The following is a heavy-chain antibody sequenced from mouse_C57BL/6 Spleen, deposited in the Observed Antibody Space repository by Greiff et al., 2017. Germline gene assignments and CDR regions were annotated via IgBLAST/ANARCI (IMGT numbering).Heavy chain of an antibody. CDR1: GYAFSSSW. CDR2: IYPGDGDT. D-gene: IGHD1-1*01. Sequence: VQLVESGPELVKPGASVKISCKASGYAFSSSWMNWVKPRPGKGLEWIGRIYPGDGDTNYNGKFKGKATLTADKSSSTAYMPLSSLTSEDSAVYFCEGTTVVADYWGQGTTLTVSS. CDR3: EGTTVVADY. V-gene: IGHV1-82*01. J-gene: IGHJ2*01.